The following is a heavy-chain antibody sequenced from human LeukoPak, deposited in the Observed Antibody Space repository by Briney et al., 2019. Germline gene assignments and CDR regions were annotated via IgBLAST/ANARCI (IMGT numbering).Heavy chain of an antibody. CDR2: IIPIFGTA. D-gene: IGHD3-10*01. V-gene: IGHV1-69*05. J-gene: IGHJ4*02. CDR1: GGTFSSYA. Sequence: SVKVSCKASGGTFSSYAISWVRQAPGQGLEWMGGIIPIFGTANYAQKFQGRVTITTDESTSTAYMELRSLRSDDTAVYYCARTQLGWFKPFDYWGQGTLVTVSS. CDR3: ARTQLGWFKPFDY.